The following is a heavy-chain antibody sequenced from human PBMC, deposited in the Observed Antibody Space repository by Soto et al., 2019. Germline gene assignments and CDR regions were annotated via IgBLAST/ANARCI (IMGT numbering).Heavy chain of an antibody. V-gene: IGHV1-2*02. CDR1: GYSFSDYF. J-gene: IGHJ6*02. D-gene: IGHD1-26*01. CDR2: INPKTAAT. CDR3: ARIKWGMNYFNGMDV. Sequence: QVQLVQSGAEVKKSGASVKVSCKPSGYSFSDYFIQWVRQAPGQGLEWVAWINPKTAATNYAKKFQGRVSLTWDTSSATAYMELTRLRPADTAVYYCARIKWGMNYFNGMDVWGQGTTVFVSS.